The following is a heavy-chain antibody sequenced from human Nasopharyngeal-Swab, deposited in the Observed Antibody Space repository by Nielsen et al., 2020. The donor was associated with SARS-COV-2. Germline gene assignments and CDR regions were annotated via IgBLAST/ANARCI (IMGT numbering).Heavy chain of an antibody. V-gene: IGHV3-48*02. CDR2: ISSSSTI. D-gene: IGHD4-17*01. CDR1: GFTFSSYS. CDR3: ARDQTVTTTSLDY. Sequence: GESLKISCAASGFTFSSYSMNWVRQAPGKGLEWVSYISSSSTIYYADSVKGRFTISRDNAKNSLYLQMNSLRDEDTAVYYCARDQTVTTTSLDYWGQGTLVTVSS. J-gene: IGHJ4*02.